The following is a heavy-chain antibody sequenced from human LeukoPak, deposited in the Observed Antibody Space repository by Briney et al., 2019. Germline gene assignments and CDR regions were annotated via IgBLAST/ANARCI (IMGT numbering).Heavy chain of an antibody. D-gene: IGHD6-19*01. V-gene: IGHV4-4*02. J-gene: IGHJ3*02. Sequence: PSGTLSLTCAVSGGSISSSNWGSWVRQPPGKGLEWIGEIYHSGSTNYNPSLKSRVTISVDKSKNQFSLKLSSVTAADTAVYYCASSSSGWLPDAFDIWGQGTMVTVSS. CDR2: IYHSGST. CDR3: ASSSSGWLPDAFDI. CDR1: GGSISSSNW.